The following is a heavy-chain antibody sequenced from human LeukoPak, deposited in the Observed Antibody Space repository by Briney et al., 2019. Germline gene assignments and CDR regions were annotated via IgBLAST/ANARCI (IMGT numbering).Heavy chain of an antibody. Sequence: SETLSLTCTVSGGSISSSTYSWTWIRQPPGKGLEWIGSIHYDGNTYYKPSLKSRVTISVDTSKIQFSLRLSSATAADVATYYCARHSLNNYGSYYWGQGTLATVSS. V-gene: IGHV4-39*01. D-gene: IGHD5-24*01. CDR1: GGSISSSTYS. CDR2: IHYDGNT. J-gene: IGHJ4*02. CDR3: ARHSLNNYGSYY.